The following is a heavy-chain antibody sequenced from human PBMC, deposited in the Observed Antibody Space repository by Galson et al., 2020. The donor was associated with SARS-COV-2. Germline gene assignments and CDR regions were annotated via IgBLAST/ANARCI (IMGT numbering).Heavy chain of an antibody. D-gene: IGHD3-22*01. CDR1: GFTFSSYA. Sequence: GESLKISCAASGFTFSSYAMHWVRQAPGKGLEWVAVISYDGSNKYYADSVKGRFTISRDNAKNSLYLQMNSLRAEDTAVYYCARGEYYYDSSGYPLDYWGQGTLVTVSS. J-gene: IGHJ4*02. CDR2: ISYDGSNK. CDR3: ARGEYYYDSSGYPLDY. V-gene: IGHV3-30*07.